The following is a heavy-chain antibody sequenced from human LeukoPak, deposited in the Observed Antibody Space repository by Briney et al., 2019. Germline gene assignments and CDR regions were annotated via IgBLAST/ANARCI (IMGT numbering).Heavy chain of an antibody. Sequence: ASVKVSCKASGYTFTSYDINWVRQATGQGLEWIGWIVVGSGNTNYAQKFQERVTITRDMSTSTAYMELSSLRSEDTAVYYCAADFSTFGELSPWGQGTLVTVSS. V-gene: IGHV1-58*02. CDR3: AADFSTFGELSP. J-gene: IGHJ4*02. CDR1: GYTFTSYD. D-gene: IGHD3-10*01. CDR2: IVVGSGNT.